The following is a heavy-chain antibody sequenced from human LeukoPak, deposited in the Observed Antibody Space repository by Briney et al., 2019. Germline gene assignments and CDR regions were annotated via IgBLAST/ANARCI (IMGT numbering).Heavy chain of an antibody. CDR3: ASESFDP. Sequence: KPSETLSLTCAVSGGSISSSNWWSWVRQAPGKGLEWIGEIYPGGSTNYNPSLKSRVTISIDKSNNQFSLMLTSVTATDTAVYYCASESFDPWGQGTLVTVSS. V-gene: IGHV4-4*02. J-gene: IGHJ5*02. CDR1: GGSISSSNW. CDR2: IYPGGST.